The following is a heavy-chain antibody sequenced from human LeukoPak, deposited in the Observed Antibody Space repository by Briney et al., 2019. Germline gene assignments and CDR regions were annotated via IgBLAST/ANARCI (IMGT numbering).Heavy chain of an antibody. CDR3: AREEYSSGWYYFDY. CDR1: GGSISSYY. CDR2: IYYSGST. V-gene: IGHV4-59*12. J-gene: IGHJ4*02. Sequence: TSETLSLTCTVSGGSISSYYWSWIRQPPGKGLEWIGYIYYSGSTNYNPSLKSRVTISVDTSKNQFSLKLSSVTAADTAVYYCAREEYSSGWYYFDYWGQGTLVTVSS. D-gene: IGHD6-19*01.